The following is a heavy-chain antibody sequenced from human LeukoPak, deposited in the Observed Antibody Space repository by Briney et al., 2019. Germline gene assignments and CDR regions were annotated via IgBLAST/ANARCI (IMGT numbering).Heavy chain of an antibody. CDR3: ARGSGWYFYFDY. CDR1: GFTFSSYA. CDR2: ISGSGGST. Sequence: GGSLRLSCAASGFTFSSYAMSWVRQAPGKGLEWVSAISGSGGSTYYADSVKGRFTISRDNSKNTLYLQMNSLRAEDTAVYYCARGSGWYFYFDYWGQGTLVTVSS. J-gene: IGHJ4*02. D-gene: IGHD6-19*01. V-gene: IGHV3-23*01.